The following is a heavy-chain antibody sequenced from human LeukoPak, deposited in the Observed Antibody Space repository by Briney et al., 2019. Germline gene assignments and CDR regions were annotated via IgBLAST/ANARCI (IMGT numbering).Heavy chain of an antibody. Sequence: GGSLRLSCAASGFTFSSSWMHWVRQVPGKGLVWVSRINTDGSSTSYAESVKGRFTISRDNAKNTLYLQMNSLRADDTALYYCASTYYGSGSWVAYYFDYWGQGTLVAVSS. J-gene: IGHJ4*01. V-gene: IGHV3-74*01. CDR2: INTDGSST. CDR1: GFTFSSSW. D-gene: IGHD3-10*01. CDR3: ASTYYGSGSWVAYYFDY.